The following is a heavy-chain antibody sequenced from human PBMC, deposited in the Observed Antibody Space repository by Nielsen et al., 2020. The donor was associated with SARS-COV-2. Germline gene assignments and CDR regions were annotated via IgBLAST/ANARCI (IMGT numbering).Heavy chain of an antibody. CDR1: GGSISSSSYY. V-gene: IGHV4-39*01. CDR3: ARLGEPDYDFWSGYYTPAYYYYYMDV. Sequence: SETLSLTCTVSGGSISSSSYYWGWIRQPPGKGLEWIGSIYYSGSTYYNPSLKSRVTISVDTSKNQFSLKLSSVTAADTAVYYCARLGEPDYDFWSGYYTPAYYYYYMDVWGKGTTVTVSS. D-gene: IGHD3-3*01. J-gene: IGHJ6*03. CDR2: IYYSGST.